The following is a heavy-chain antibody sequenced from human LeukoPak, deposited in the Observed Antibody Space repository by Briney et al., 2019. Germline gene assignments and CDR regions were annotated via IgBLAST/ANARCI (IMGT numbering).Heavy chain of an antibody. CDR2: IIPIFGTA. Sequence: GASVKVSCKTSGYTFTNYGVSWVRQAPGQGLEWMGGIIPIFGTANYAQKFQGRVTITADESTSTAYMELCSLRSEDTAVYYCARDITGTDAFDIWGQGTMVTVSS. J-gene: IGHJ3*02. D-gene: IGHD1-20*01. CDR1: GYTFTNYG. V-gene: IGHV1-69*13. CDR3: ARDITGTDAFDI.